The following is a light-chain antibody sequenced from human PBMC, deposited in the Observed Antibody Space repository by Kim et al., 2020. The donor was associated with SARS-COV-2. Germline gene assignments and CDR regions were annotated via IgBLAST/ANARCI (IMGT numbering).Light chain of an antibody. CDR1: QSVAKDY. J-gene: IGKJ4*01. CDR3: QQYNNWPLT. Sequence: EIVLTQSPGTLSVSPGERATLSCRASQSVAKDYLAWFQQEPGQAPKLLIYGASSRTVDTPDRFSGSGSGTQFTLTISSLQSEDFAVYYCQQYNNWPLTFGGGTKVDIK. V-gene: IGKV3D-15*01. CDR2: GAS.